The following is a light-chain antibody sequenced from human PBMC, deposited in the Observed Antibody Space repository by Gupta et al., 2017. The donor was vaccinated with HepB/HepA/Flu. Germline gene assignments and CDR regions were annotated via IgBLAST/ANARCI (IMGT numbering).Light chain of an antibody. CDR3: QQRSNWPSLT. V-gene: IGKV3-11*01. Sequence: EIVLTQSPATLSLSPGERATLSCRASQSVSNYLTWYQQRPGQAPRLRIYDASTRATGIPARFSGSGSGTDFTLTISSLEPEDFGVYYCQQRSNWPSLTFGGGTKVEIK. CDR1: QSVSNY. J-gene: IGKJ4*01. CDR2: DAS.